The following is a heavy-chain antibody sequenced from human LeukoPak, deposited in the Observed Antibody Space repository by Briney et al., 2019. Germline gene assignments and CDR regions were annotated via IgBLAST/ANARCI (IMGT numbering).Heavy chain of an antibody. V-gene: IGHV3-21*01. J-gene: IGHJ4*02. Sequence: GGSLRLSCAASGFTFSSYSMNWVRQAPGKGLEWVSSISSSSYIYYADSVKGRFTISRDNAKNSLYLQMNSLRAEDTAVYFCAKGEFSYSYGYFDYWGQGTLVTVSS. D-gene: IGHD5-18*01. CDR2: ISSSSYI. CDR1: GFTFSSYS. CDR3: AKGEFSYSYGYFDY.